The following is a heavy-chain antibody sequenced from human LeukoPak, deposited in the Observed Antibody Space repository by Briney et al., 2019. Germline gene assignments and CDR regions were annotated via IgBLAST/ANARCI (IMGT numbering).Heavy chain of an antibody. Sequence: PSGTLSLTCTVSGGSISSSSYYWGWIRQPPGKGLEWIGSIYYSGSTYYNPSLKSRVTISVDTSKNQFSLKLSSVTAADTAVYYCARNMVRGVRYFDYWGQGTLVTVSS. D-gene: IGHD3-10*01. CDR3: ARNMVRGVRYFDY. V-gene: IGHV4-39*07. CDR2: IYYSGST. CDR1: GGSISSSSYY. J-gene: IGHJ4*02.